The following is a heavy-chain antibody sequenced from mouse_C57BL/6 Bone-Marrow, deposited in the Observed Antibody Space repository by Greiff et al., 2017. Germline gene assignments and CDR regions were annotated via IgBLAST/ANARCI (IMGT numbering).Heavy chain of an antibody. CDR2: INPYNGGT. D-gene: IGHD1-1*01. CDR3: ARPDTTGRFSYYFDY. J-gene: IGHJ2*01. V-gene: IGHV1-19*01. CDR1: GYTFTDYY. Sequence: EVQLQESGPVLVKPGASVKMSCKASGYTFTDYYMNWVKQSHGKSLEWIGVINPYNGGTSYNQKFKGKATLTVDKSSSTAYMELNSLTSEDSAVYYCARPDTTGRFSYYFDYWGQGTTLTVSS.